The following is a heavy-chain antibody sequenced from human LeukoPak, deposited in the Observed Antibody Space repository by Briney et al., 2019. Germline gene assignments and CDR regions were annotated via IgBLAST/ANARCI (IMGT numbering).Heavy chain of an antibody. Sequence: NASETLSLTCTVSGRSIRSVYWNWIRQSAGKGLEWIGRIYATDLTNYNPSLKSRVTLSVDMSKNELSLTLKSVTAADTAVYYCARGFGSGTSPIDLWGQGALVTVSS. CDR1: GRSIRSVY. D-gene: IGHD3-10*01. CDR2: IYATDLT. J-gene: IGHJ5*02. CDR3: ARGFGSGTSPIDL. V-gene: IGHV4-4*07.